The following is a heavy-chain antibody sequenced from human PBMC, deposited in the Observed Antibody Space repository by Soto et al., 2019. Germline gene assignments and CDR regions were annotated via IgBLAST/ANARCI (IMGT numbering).Heavy chain of an antibody. Sequence: VQLVASGGGLVQPGQSLRVSCAASGFSFSSYSMNWVRQAPGKGLEWISYISSSKTYIWYADSVKGRFTNSRDNAKNSLSLQMNSLRDEDTAVYYCVRDSGWAFDIWGLGTMVTVSS. V-gene: IGHV3-48*02. CDR3: VRDSGWAFDI. J-gene: IGHJ3*02. CDR2: ISSSKTYI. CDR1: GFSFSSYS. D-gene: IGHD6-19*01.